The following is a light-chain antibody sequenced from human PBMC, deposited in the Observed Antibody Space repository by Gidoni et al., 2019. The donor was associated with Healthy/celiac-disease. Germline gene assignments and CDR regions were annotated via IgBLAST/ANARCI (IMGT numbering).Light chain of an antibody. V-gene: IGKV3-20*01. J-gene: IGKJ4*01. CDR2: GAS. Sequence: DIVLTQSPGTLSLSPGERATLPCRASQSVSSSYLAWYQQKPGQAPRLLIYGASSRATGIPDRFSGSGSGTDFTLTISRLEPEDFAVYYCQQYGSSPFGGGTKVEIK. CDR3: QQYGSSP. CDR1: QSVSSSY.